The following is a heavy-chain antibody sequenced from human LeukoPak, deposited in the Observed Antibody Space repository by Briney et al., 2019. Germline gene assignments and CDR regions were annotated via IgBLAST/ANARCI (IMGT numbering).Heavy chain of an antibody. CDR3: ASLYCSRGSCAFDV. CDR1: GFAISTNY. Sequence: GGSLRLSCAASGFAISTNYMSWVRQSPGKGLEWVSLIYSGGTTDYADSVKGRFTISKDNSKNTVFLQMNSLTAEDAALYYCASLYCSRGSCAFDVWGQGTLVTVSS. CDR2: IYSGGTT. V-gene: IGHV3-66*01. D-gene: IGHD2-15*01. J-gene: IGHJ5*02.